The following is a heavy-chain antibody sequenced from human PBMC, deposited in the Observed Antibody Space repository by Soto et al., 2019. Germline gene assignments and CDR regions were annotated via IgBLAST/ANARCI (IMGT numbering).Heavy chain of an antibody. CDR2: IKQDGSEK. D-gene: IGHD3-10*01. CDR3: ARDRGVTMVRGVTYYFDY. V-gene: IGHV3-7*01. CDR1: GFTFSSYW. Sequence: GGSLRLSCAASGFTFSSYWMSWVRQAPGKGLEWVANIKQDGSEKYYVDSVKGRFTISRDNAKNSLYLQMNSLRAEDTAVYYCARDRGVTMVRGVTYYFDYWGQGTLVTVSS. J-gene: IGHJ4*02.